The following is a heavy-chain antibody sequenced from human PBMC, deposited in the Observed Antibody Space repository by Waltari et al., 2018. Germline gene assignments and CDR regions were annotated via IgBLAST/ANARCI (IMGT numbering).Heavy chain of an antibody. CDR3: ARKYSSGWTTNYYFDY. J-gene: IGHJ4*02. CDR2: IYYSGST. D-gene: IGHD6-19*01. Sequence: QLQLQESGPGLVKPSETLSLTCTVSGGSISSSSYYWGWIRQPPGKGLEWIGSIYYSGSTYYNPSLKSRVTMSVDTSKNQFSLKLSSVTAADTAVYYCARKYSSGWTTNYYFDYWGQGTLVTVSS. CDR1: GGSISSSSYY. V-gene: IGHV4-39*07.